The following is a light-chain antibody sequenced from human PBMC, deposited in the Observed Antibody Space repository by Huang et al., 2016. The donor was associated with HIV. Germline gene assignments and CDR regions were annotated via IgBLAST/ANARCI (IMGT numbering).Light chain of an antibody. CDR2: GAS. V-gene: IGKV3-15*01. Sequence: EIVMTQSPATLSVSPGESATVSCRASQSISSSLAWYQQKPGQAPRLRIYGASTRATGIPVRFSGSGSGTEFTLTISSLQSEDFAIYYCQQYNNWPPAYTFGQGTKLEIK. J-gene: IGKJ2*01. CDR3: QQYNNWPPAYT. CDR1: QSISSS.